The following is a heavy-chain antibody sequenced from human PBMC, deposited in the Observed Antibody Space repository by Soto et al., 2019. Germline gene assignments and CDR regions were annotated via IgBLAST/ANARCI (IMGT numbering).Heavy chain of an antibody. V-gene: IGHV4-39*01. CDR1: GGSIVDSGGY. CDR3: ARDYFDSSDYTTNWFDP. Sequence: SETLCVTCIVAGGSIVDSGGYWAWISKPPGEGLEWIGSIYHTGNAYYNPSLKSRVTIFVDTSKNQFSLKLTSVTAADTALYYCARDYFDSSDYTTNWFDPWGQGTLVTVSS. D-gene: IGHD3-22*01. CDR2: IYHTGNA. J-gene: IGHJ5*02.